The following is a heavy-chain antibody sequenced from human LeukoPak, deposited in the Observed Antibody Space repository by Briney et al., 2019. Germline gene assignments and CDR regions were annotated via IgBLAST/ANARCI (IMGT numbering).Heavy chain of an antibody. V-gene: IGHV1-69*05. J-gene: IGHJ3*02. CDR1: GGTFSSYA. D-gene: IGHD6-13*01. CDR2: IIPIFGTA. CDR3: ARDGAYSSSWNDAFDI. Sequence: GASVKVSCKASGGTFSSYAISWVRQAPGQGLEWMGGIIPIFGTANYAQKFQGRVTITTDESASTAYMELSSLRSEDTAVYYCARDGAYSSSWNDAFDIWGQGTMVTVSS.